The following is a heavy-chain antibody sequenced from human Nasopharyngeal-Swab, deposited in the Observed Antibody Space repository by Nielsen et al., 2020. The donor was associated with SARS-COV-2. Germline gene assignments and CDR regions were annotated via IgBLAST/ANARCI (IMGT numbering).Heavy chain of an antibody. J-gene: IGHJ4*02. V-gene: IGHV1-3*01. CDR1: GYILSTYA. CDR3: ARVPAVAASRIDY. D-gene: IGHD6-19*01. Sequence: ASVKVSCKASGYILSTYAMYWVRQAPGQRPEFMGWINAGRGNTYYSQKFQGRVRISRDTSANTVYMELSRLRSADTAVYYCARVPAVAASRIDYWGQGTLVTVSS. CDR2: INAGRGNT.